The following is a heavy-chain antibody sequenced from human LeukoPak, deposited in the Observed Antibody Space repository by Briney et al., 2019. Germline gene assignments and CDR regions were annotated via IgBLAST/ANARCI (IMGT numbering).Heavy chain of an antibody. CDR3: ARDQPSVGWGFDS. V-gene: IGHV3-21*01. D-gene: IGHD2-15*01. Sequence: PGGSLRLSCAASGFTFSSYSMDWVRQAPGKGLGWVSSISSSSSYIYNADSVKGRFTISSDNTKNSLNLQMNNLRAEDTGLYYCARDQPSVGWGFDSWGRGTLVIVSS. J-gene: IGHJ4*02. CDR1: GFTFSSYS. CDR2: ISSSSSYI.